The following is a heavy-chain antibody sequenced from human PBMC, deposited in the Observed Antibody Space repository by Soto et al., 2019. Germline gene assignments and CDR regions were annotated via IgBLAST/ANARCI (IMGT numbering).Heavy chain of an antibody. CDR2: AHYSGST. Sequence: SETLSLTCPVFGGSVTSYYWTWIRQPPGKGLEWIGYAHYSGSTNYNPSLKSRVTISVDTSKNQFSLKLNSMTAADTAVYYCARHNYGSGSTYFDYWGQGTLVTVSS. J-gene: IGHJ4*02. CDR3: ARHNYGSGSTYFDY. D-gene: IGHD3-10*01. V-gene: IGHV4-59*08. CDR1: GGSVTSYY.